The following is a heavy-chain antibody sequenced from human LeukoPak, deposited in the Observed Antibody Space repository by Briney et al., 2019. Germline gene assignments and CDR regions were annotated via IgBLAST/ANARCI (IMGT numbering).Heavy chain of an antibody. CDR3: ARNLYGTGEFDY. Sequence: VASVKVSCKASGYTFTSYGINWVRQATGQGLEWVGWMTPKSGNTGYAQKFQGRVTMTRDTSTGTAYMDLSSLRSEDTAVYFCARNLYGTGEFDYWGQGTLVTVSS. V-gene: IGHV1-8*01. J-gene: IGHJ4*02. D-gene: IGHD7-27*01. CDR1: GYTFTSYG. CDR2: MTPKSGNT.